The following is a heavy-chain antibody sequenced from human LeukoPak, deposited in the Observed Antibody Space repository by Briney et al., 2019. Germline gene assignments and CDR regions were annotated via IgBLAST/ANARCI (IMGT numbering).Heavy chain of an antibody. CDR3: ATVVAADY. Sequence: GGSLRLSCAASGFTFSSYSMNWVRQAPGTGLEWVSSISSSSSYIYYADSVKGRFTISRDNAKKLLYLQMNSLRAEDTAVYYCATVVAADYWGQGTLVTVSS. CDR2: ISSSSSYI. V-gene: IGHV3-21*01. J-gene: IGHJ4*02. CDR1: GFTFSSYS. D-gene: IGHD5-12*01.